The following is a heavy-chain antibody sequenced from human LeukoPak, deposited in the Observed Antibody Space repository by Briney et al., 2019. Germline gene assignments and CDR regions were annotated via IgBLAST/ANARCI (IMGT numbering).Heavy chain of an antibody. CDR2: IYFSGGT. V-gene: IGHV4-39*01. J-gene: IGHJ6*03. Sequence: PSETLSLTCTVSGDSISSSNCYWGWIRQPPGKGLEWIGSIYFSGGTYYNASLKSRVSISVDTSKNQFSLKLSSVTAADTAVYYCATGPKVRGVKYYYYYMDVWGKGTTVTVSS. CDR1: GDSISSSNCY. CDR3: ATGPKVRGVKYYYYYMDV. D-gene: IGHD3-10*01.